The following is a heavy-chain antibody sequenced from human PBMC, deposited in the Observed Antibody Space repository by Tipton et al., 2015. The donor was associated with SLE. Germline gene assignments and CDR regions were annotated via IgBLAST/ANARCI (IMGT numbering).Heavy chain of an antibody. D-gene: IGHD6-19*01. CDR2: IRFDGNIK. CDR3: ATLSGRDM. Sequence: SLRLSCAASGFNFRTYGMHWVRQAPGKGLEWVSFIRFDGNIKQYAESVRGRFTLSRDNFRKTLVLQMNSLRPEDTAVYYCATLSGRDMWGQGTMVTVPS. CDR1: GFNFRTYG. V-gene: IGHV3-30*02. J-gene: IGHJ3*01.